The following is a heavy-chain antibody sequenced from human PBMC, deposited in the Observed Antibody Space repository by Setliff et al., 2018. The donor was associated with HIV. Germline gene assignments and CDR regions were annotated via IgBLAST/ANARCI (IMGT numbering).Heavy chain of an antibody. D-gene: IGHD2-2*01. CDR1: GYTFPDYY. Sequence: RASVKVSCKTSGYTFPDYYLHWVRQAPGQGLEWMGRISPNSGGTNYAQKFQGRVTMTRDTSINTVYMELSSLRSDDTAVYYCARDHPYFCSSTSCSFLDYWGQGTLVTVSS. J-gene: IGHJ4*02. V-gene: IGHV1-2*06. CDR3: ARDHPYFCSSTSCSFLDY. CDR2: ISPNSGGT.